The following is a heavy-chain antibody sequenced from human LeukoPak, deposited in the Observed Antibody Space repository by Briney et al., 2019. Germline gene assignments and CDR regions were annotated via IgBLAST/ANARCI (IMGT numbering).Heavy chain of an antibody. D-gene: IGHD2-2*02. CDR1: GGSFRDYY. Sequence: SKTLSLTCAVYGGSFRDYYWSWIRQPPGKGLEWIGEINHDGTTNYNPSLKSRVIMSVDASKSQFFLTLTPVTAADTAVYYCAREGAYTNFVNRFDAWAQGTLVTVSS. CDR3: AREGAYTNFVNRFDA. CDR2: INHDGTT. V-gene: IGHV4-34*01. J-gene: IGHJ5*02.